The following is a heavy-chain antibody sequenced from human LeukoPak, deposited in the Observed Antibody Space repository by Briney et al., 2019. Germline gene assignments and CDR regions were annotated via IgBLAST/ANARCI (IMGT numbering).Heavy chain of an antibody. V-gene: IGHV3-13*01. CDR1: GFTLSNYD. CDR3: ARAVAGTHWFDP. Sequence: GGSLRLSCAASGFTLSNYDMHWVRQAAGKGLEWVSGIDIPGNTYYPDSVKGRFTMSRESAKNSLYLQMNSLRAGDTAVYYCARAVAGTHWFDPWGQGTLVIVSS. CDR2: IDIPGNT. J-gene: IGHJ5*02. D-gene: IGHD6-19*01.